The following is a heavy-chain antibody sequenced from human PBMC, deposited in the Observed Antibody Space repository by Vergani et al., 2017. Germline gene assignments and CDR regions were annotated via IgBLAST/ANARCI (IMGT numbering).Heavy chain of an antibody. V-gene: IGHV3-33*01. D-gene: IGHD1-14*01. Sequence: QVQLVESGGGVVQPWRSLRLSCAASGFTFNQYGMHWVRQAPGKGLEWVAVTWYDGNNKQYADSVKGRFTISRDNSKSTMYLQMNSLRDEDTGVYYCARDLRLLYNRFDPWGQGTLVTVSS. J-gene: IGHJ5*02. CDR2: TWYDGNNK. CDR3: ARDLRLLYNRFDP. CDR1: GFTFNQYG.